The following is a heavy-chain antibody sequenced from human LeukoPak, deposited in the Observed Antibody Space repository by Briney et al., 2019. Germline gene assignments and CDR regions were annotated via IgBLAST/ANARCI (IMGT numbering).Heavy chain of an antibody. J-gene: IGHJ4*02. CDR1: GFIFSNYG. V-gene: IGHV3-74*01. Sequence: PGGSLRLSCAASGFIFSNYGMHWVRQAPGKGLVWVSHINHDGSLRNYADSVKGRFTISRDFAKNTLYLQMHSLGADDTAVYYCVRHVHSLGDSWGQGTLVTVSS. CDR3: VRHVHSLGDS. D-gene: IGHD3-10*02. CDR2: INHDGSLR.